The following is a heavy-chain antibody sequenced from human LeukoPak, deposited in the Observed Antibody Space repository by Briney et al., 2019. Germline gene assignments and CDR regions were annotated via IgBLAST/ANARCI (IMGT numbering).Heavy chain of an antibody. J-gene: IGHJ3*02. V-gene: IGHV3-30*03. D-gene: IGHD5-24*01. Sequence: GGSLRLSCAASGFTFSSYGMHWVRQAPGKGLEWVAVISYDGSNKYYADSVKGRFTISRDNSKNTLYLQMNSLRAEDTAVYYCARDREMATRLHDAFDIWGQGTMVTVSS. CDR3: ARDREMATRLHDAFDI. CDR1: GFTFSSYG. CDR2: ISYDGSNK.